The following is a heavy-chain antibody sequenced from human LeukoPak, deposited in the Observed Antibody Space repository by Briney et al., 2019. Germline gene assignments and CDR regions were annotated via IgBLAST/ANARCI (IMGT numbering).Heavy chain of an antibody. Sequence: PGGSLRLSCAASGFTFSSYWMHWVRQAPGKGLVWVSRINSDGSTTTYADSVKGRFTISRDNAKNSLYLQMNSLRAEDTALYYCAKDANWSVVLALDYWGQGTLVTVSS. V-gene: IGHV3-74*01. CDR3: AKDANWSVVLALDY. CDR2: INSDGSTT. D-gene: IGHD4/OR15-4a*01. J-gene: IGHJ4*02. CDR1: GFTFSSYW.